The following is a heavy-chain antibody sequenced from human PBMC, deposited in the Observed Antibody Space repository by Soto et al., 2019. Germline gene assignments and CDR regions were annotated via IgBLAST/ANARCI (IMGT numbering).Heavy chain of an antibody. Sequence: PSETLSLTCTVSGGSISTSRYYWGWIRQPPGKGLEWIGNIYYSGSTYYNPSLKSRVTIFVDTSKNQFSLKLSSVTAADTAVYYCARLSYSSSSGDYWGKGTLVTVSS. J-gene: IGHJ4*02. CDR2: IYYSGST. D-gene: IGHD6-6*01. CDR3: ARLSYSSSSGDY. CDR1: GGSISTSRYY. V-gene: IGHV4-39*01.